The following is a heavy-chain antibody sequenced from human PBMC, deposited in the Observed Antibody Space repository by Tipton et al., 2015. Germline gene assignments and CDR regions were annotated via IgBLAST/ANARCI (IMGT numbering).Heavy chain of an antibody. Sequence: SLRLSCAGYGFTFGGSDLNWVRQAPGKGLEWVSSISGSTYYADSVKGRFTISRDNSKNTLYLQMNNLRAEDTATYYCAKNPGSGYYLGMDVWGQGTTVTVSS. CDR1: GFTFGGSD. CDR3: AKNPGSGYYLGMDV. CDR2: ISGST. V-gene: IGHV3-23*01. J-gene: IGHJ6*02. D-gene: IGHD2/OR15-2a*01.